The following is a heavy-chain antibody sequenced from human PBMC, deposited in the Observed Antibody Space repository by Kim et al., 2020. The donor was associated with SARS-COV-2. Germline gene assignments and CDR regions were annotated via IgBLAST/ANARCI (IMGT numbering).Heavy chain of an antibody. Sequence: GGSLRLSCAATGFTFSNGWMSWVRQAPGRGLEWVGRIKSNTAGGTTDFAAPVKGRFTISRDDSKNTLYLLMNSLKTGDTAVYYCTTADRSILDYWGQGTL. V-gene: IGHV3-15*01. CDR1: GFTFSNGW. CDR2: IKSNTAGGTT. D-gene: IGHD2-15*01. J-gene: IGHJ4*02. CDR3: TTADRSILDY.